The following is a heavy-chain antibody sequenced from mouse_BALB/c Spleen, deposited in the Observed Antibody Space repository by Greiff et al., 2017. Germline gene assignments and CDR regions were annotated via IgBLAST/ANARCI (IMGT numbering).Heavy chain of an antibody. V-gene: IGHV1-20*02. D-gene: IGHD1-1*01. CDR2: INPYNGDT. Sequence: EVKLQESGPELVKPGASVKISCKASGYSFTGYFMNWVMQSHGKSLEWIGRINPYNGDTFYNQKFKGKATLTVDKSSSTAHMELRSLASEDSAVYYCARNGPYYYGSSYDYWGQGTTLTVSS. CDR1: GYSFTGYF. J-gene: IGHJ2*01. CDR3: ARNGPYYYGSSYDY.